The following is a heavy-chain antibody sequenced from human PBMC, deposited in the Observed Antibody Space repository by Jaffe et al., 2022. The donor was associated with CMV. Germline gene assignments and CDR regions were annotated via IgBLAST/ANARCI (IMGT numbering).Heavy chain of an antibody. V-gene: IGHV3-15*01. CDR1: GFTFSNAW. J-gene: IGHJ6*03. Sequence: EVQLVESGGGLVKPGGSLRLSCAASGFTFSNAWMSWVRQAPGKGLEWVGRIKSKTDGGTTDYAAPVKGRFTISRDDSKNTLYLQMNSLKTEDTAVYYCTCKGDQIRYYYYYYMDVWGKGTTVTVSS. D-gene: IGHD2-8*01. CDR2: IKSKTDGGTT. CDR3: TCKGDQIRYYYYYYMDV.